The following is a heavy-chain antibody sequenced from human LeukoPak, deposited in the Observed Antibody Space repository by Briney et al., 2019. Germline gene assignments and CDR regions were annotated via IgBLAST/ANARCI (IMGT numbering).Heavy chain of an antibody. Sequence: GGSLRLSCAASGFTVSSNYMSWVRQAPGKGLEWVSIIYSGCSKFYADSVKGRFTISRNNYKNTLHLPINNLRDEHTPVYYCARGESFLIAFDIWGEGTMVTVSS. D-gene: IGHD2-21*01. J-gene: IGHJ3*02. CDR1: GFTVSSNY. V-gene: IGHV3-53*01. CDR2: IYSGCSK. CDR3: ARGESFLIAFDI.